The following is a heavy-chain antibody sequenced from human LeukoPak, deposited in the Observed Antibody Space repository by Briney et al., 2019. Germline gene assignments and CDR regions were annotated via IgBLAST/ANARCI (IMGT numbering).Heavy chain of an antibody. V-gene: IGHV3-66*01. J-gene: IGHJ2*01. CDR3: ARWGLYYGDPPGYFDL. Sequence: PGGSLRLSCAAFGFTVSSSYMTWVRQAPGKGLEWVSVIYSDGNTYFADSVKGRLTISRDLSKNTLYLQMNSLRADDTAVYYCARWGLYYGDPPGYFDLWGRGTPVTVSS. D-gene: IGHD4-17*01. CDR1: GFTVSSSY. CDR2: IYSDGNT.